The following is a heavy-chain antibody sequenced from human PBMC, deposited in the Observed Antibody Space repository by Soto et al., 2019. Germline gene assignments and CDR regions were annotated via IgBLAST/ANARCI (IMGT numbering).Heavy chain of an antibody. CDR3: ARDFQQWLVLPFYGMDV. J-gene: IGHJ6*02. CDR2: ISAYNGST. D-gene: IGHD6-19*01. Sequence: GASVKVSCKASGYTFTSYGISWVRQAPGQGLEWMGWISAYNGSTNYAQKLQGRVTMTTDTSTSTAYMELRSLRSDDTAVYYCARDFQQWLVLPFYGMDVWGQGTTVTVSS. V-gene: IGHV1-18*01. CDR1: GYTFTSYG.